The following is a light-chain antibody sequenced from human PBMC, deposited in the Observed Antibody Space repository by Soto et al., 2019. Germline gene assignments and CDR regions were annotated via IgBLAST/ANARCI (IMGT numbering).Light chain of an antibody. J-gene: IGLJ1*01. CDR3: CSYTSSITYV. CDR2: DVT. V-gene: IGLV2-14*01. Sequence: QAVVTQPASVSGSPGQSITISCIGTSSDVGGYNYVSWYQQHPGKAPKLMIYDVTNRPSGVSNRFSGSKSGNTASLTISGLQAEDEADYYCCSYTSSITYVFGPGTKVTVL. CDR1: SSDVGGYNY.